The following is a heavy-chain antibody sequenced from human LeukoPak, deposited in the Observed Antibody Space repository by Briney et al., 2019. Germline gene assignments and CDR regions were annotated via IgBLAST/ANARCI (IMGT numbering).Heavy chain of an antibody. Sequence: PGGSLRLSCAASGFTFDDYAMHWVRQAPGKGLEWVSLISWDGGSTYYADSVKGRFTISRDNSRNTPYLQMNSLKAEDTAIYYCAKDGGPTVFYCFDYWGQGTLITVSS. D-gene: IGHD1-1*01. J-gene: IGHJ4*02. V-gene: IGHV3-43D*03. CDR1: GFTFDDYA. CDR2: ISWDGGST. CDR3: AKDGGPTVFYCFDY.